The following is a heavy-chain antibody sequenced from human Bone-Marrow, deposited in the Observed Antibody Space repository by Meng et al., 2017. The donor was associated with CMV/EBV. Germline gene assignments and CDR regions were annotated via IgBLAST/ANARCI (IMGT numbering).Heavy chain of an antibody. J-gene: IGHJ4*02. CDR2: ISGSGGST. Sequence: GGSLRLSCAASGFTFSSYAMSWVRQAPGKGLEWVSAISGSGGSTYYADSVKGRFTISRDNSKNTLYLQMNSLRAEDTAVYYCAKLGLLGVNMIVVASYYPVGYWGQGTLVTVSS. V-gene: IGHV3-23*01. D-gene: IGHD3-22*01. CDR3: AKLGLLGVNMIVVASYYPVGY. CDR1: GFTFSSYA.